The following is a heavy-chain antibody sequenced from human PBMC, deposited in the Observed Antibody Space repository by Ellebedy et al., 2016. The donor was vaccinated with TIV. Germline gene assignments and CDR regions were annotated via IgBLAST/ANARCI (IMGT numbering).Heavy chain of an antibody. V-gene: IGHV3-9*01. CDR1: GFTFSDYW. J-gene: IGHJ4*02. D-gene: IGHD6-19*01. CDR2: ICTNGGCL. CDR3: AKELSVAGMSPLDY. Sequence: SLKISCAASGFTFSDYWMHWVRQAPGKGPEWVSAICTNGGCLGYPDSVKGRFTISRDNPKSSLYLQMNSLRPEDTAWYYCAKELSVAGMSPLDYWGRGTLVTVAS.